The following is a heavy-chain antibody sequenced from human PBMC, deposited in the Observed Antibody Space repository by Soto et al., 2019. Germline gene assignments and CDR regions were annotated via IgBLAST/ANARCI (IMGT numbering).Heavy chain of an antibody. V-gene: IGHV3-9*01. J-gene: IGHJ4*02. CDR2: ISWNSDTI. D-gene: IGHD3-10*01. Sequence: PGGSLRLSCAASGFTFDDYAMHWVRQAPGKGLECVTGISWNSDTIGYADSVKGRFTISRDNAKNSLYLHMNSLRAEDTAFYYCARDVWSRASGPPDSWGQGTMVTVSS. CDR3: ARDVWSRASGPPDS. CDR1: GFTFDDYA.